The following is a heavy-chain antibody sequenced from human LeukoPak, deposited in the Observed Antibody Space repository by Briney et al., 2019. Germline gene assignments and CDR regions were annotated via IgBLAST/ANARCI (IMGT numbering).Heavy chain of an antibody. Sequence: ASVKVSCKASGYTFTTYGIGWVRQAPGQGLEWMGWIGPYNRNTNYAQKFQGRVTMTTDTSTSTAYMELRSLKSDDTAVYYCARGAYGSDLDVWGQGTTVIVSS. D-gene: IGHD3-10*01. CDR2: IGPYNRNT. V-gene: IGHV1-18*01. CDR1: GYTFTTYG. CDR3: ARGAYGSDLDV. J-gene: IGHJ6*02.